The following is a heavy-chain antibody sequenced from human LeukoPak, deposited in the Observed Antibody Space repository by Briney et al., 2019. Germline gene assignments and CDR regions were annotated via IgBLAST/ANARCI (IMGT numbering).Heavy chain of an antibody. V-gene: IGHV4-59*12. CDR1: GGSFSGYY. J-gene: IGHJ6*03. Sequence: SETLSLTCAVYGGSFSGYYWSWIRQPPGKGLEWIGYIYYSGSTYYNPSLKSRVTMSVDTSKNQFSLKLSSVTAVDTAVYYCARMRIQLDYYYYMDVWGKGTTVTVSS. D-gene: IGHD5-18*01. CDR3: ARMRIQLDYYYYMDV. CDR2: IYYSGST.